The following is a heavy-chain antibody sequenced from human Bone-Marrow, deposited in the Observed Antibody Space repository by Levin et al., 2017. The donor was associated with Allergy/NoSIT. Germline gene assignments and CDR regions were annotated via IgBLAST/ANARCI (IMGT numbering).Heavy chain of an antibody. CDR1: GENFDGHY. V-gene: IGHV4-34*01. D-gene: IGHD5-12*01. CDR2: VNHYGNT. CDR3: ARASSQWIRADYYYHGMDV. J-gene: IGHJ6*02. Sequence: GSLRLSCAVYGENFDGHYWTWIRQPPGKGLEWIGEVNHYGNTNHNPSLKTRVTMSVDTSKNQFSLKLRSVTAADTAVYYCARASSQWIRADYYYHGMDVWGQGTTVTVSS.